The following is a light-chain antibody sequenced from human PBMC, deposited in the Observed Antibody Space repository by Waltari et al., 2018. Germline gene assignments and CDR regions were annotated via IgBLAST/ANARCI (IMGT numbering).Light chain of an antibody. CDR2: AAS. J-gene: IGKJ1*01. V-gene: IGKV1-6*01. CDR1: QGIRND. CDR3: LQDYNYPRT. Sequence: AIQMTQSPSSLSASVGDRVNLTCRASQGIRNDLGWYQQKPGKAPKLLIYAASILQSGVPSRFSGSGSGTDFTLTISSLQPEDFATYYCLQDYNYPRTFGQGTKVEIK.